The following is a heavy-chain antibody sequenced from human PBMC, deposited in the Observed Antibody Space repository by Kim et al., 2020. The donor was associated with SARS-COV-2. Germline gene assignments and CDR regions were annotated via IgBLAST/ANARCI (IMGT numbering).Heavy chain of an antibody. CDR3: ARDGHGDYRFDP. Sequence: YYADSVKGRFTISRDNSKNTLYLQMNSLRAEDTAVYYCARDGHGDYRFDPWGQGTLVTVSS. V-gene: IGHV3-33*01. J-gene: IGHJ5*02. D-gene: IGHD4-17*01.